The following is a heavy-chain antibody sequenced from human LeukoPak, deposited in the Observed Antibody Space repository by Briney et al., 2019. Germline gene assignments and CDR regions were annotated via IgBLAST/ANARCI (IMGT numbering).Heavy chain of an antibody. CDR1: GGTFSSYA. CDR2: IIPIFGTA. Sequence: HWASVKVSCKASGGTFSSYAISWVRQAPGQGLEWMGGIIPIFGTANYAQKFQGRVTITADKSTSTAYMELSSLRSDDTAVYYCARDHRGEGRTNAFDIWGQGTMVTVSS. D-gene: IGHD3-16*01. J-gene: IGHJ3*02. V-gene: IGHV1-69*06. CDR3: ARDHRGEGRTNAFDI.